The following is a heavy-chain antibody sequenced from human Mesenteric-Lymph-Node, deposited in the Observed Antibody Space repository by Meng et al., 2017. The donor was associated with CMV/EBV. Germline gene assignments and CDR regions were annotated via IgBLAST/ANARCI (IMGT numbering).Heavy chain of an antibody. Sequence: GGSLRLSCTASGFTFSSHGMHWVRQAPGKGLEWVAFILYDGSNKFYEDSVKGRFTISRDNSRNTLYLQMNSLRVEDTAVFYCARGITHRDGYKYFDYYYYAMDFWGQGTTVTVSS. J-gene: IGHJ6*02. D-gene: IGHD5-24*01. CDR3: ARGITHRDGYKYFDYYYYAMDF. CDR2: ILYDGSNK. CDR1: GFTFSSHG. V-gene: IGHV3-30*02.